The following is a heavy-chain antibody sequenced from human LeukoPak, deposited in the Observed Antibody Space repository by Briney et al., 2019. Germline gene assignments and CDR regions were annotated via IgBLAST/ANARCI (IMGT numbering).Heavy chain of an antibody. V-gene: IGHV4-4*07. J-gene: IGHJ6*03. CDR1: GGSISSYD. Sequence: SSETLSLTCTVSGGSISSYDWSWIRQPAGKGLEWIGRIYTSGSTNYNPSLKSRVTISVDTSKNQFSLKLSSVTAADTAVYYCASFPNYYYYMDVWGRGTLVTVSS. CDR3: ASFPNYYYYMDV. CDR2: IYTSGST.